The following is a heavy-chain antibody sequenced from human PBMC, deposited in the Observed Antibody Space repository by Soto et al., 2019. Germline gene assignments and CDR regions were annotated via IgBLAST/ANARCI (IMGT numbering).Heavy chain of an antibody. CDR2: TSYEGSNN. V-gene: IGHV3-33*05. CDR3: ARWGTTGGLDV. CDR1: GITFRSYV. J-gene: IGHJ4*02. Sequence: QVQLVEPGGGVVQPGTSLRISCVGSGITFRSYVIHWVRQAPGKGLGWAALTSYEGSNNFYGDSVKGRFTISRHNSRNTVELQMDSLRFEDTALYYCARWGTTGGLDVWGQGTLVSVSS. D-gene: IGHD3-16*01.